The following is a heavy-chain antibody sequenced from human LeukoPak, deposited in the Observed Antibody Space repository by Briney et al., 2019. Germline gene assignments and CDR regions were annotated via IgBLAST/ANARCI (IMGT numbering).Heavy chain of an antibody. V-gene: IGHV3-48*01. CDR3: AKEVGYDSSGYDDF. J-gene: IGHJ4*02. CDR1: GYTFSSYS. Sequence: GGSLRLSCAASGYTFSSYSMNWVRQAPGKGLEWVSYISSSSSTIYYADSVKGRFTISRDNAKNSLYLQMNSLRAEDTAVYYCAKEVGYDSSGYDDFWGQGTLVTVSS. D-gene: IGHD3-22*01. CDR2: ISSSSSTI.